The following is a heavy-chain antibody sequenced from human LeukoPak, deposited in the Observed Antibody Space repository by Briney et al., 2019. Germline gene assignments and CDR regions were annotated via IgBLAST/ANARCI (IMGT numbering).Heavy chain of an antibody. CDR2: VKHDGSEK. CDR1: GLTFSTYW. Sequence: PGGSLRLSCAVSGLTFSTYWMSWVRQAPGRGLEWVANVKHDGSEKYYVDSVKGRFPISRDNAKNSLFLQMNSLRDEDTAVYYCARGWVVATGAFDIWGQGTMVTVSS. J-gene: IGHJ3*02. D-gene: IGHD2-15*01. V-gene: IGHV3-7*03. CDR3: ARGWVVATGAFDI.